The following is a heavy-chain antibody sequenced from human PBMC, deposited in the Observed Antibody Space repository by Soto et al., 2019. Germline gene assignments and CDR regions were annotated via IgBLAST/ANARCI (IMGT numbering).Heavy chain of an antibody. CDR3: ARAKKEYYYDSSGYYALFDY. Sequence: QVQLQESGPGLVKPSQTLSLTCTVSGGSISSGGYYWSWIRQHPGKGLEWIGYIYYSGSTYYNPSLKSRVTISVDTSKNQFSLKLSSVTAADTAVYYCARAKKEYYYDSSGYYALFDYWGQGTLVTVSS. J-gene: IGHJ4*02. CDR1: GGSISSGGYY. D-gene: IGHD3-22*01. CDR2: IYYSGST. V-gene: IGHV4-31*03.